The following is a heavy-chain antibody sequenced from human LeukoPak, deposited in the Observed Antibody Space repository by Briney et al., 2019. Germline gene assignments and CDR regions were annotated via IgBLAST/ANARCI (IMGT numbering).Heavy chain of an antibody. J-gene: IGHJ4*02. Sequence: SETLSLTCAVYGGSFSGYYWSWIRQPPGKGLEWIGEINHSGSTNYNPSLKSRVTISVDTSKNQFSLKLSSVTAADTAVYYCARDTAMVNRLDYWGQGTLVTVSS. CDR1: GGSFSGYY. CDR3: ARDTAMVNRLDY. V-gene: IGHV4-34*01. CDR2: INHSGST. D-gene: IGHD5-18*01.